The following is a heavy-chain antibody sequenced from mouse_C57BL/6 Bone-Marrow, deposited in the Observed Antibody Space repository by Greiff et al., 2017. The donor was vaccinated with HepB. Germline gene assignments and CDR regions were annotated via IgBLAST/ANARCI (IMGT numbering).Heavy chain of an antibody. CDR3: ARREGWVDYAMDY. J-gene: IGHJ4*01. D-gene: IGHD1-1*02. Sequence: QVQLQQPGAELVMPGASVKLSCKASGYTFTSYWMHWVKQRPGQGLEWIGEIDPSDSYTNYNQKFKGKSTLTVDKSSSTAYMQLSSLTSEDSAVYYCARREGWVDYAMDYWGQGTSVTVSS. V-gene: IGHV1-69*01. CDR1: GYTFTSYW. CDR2: IDPSDSYT.